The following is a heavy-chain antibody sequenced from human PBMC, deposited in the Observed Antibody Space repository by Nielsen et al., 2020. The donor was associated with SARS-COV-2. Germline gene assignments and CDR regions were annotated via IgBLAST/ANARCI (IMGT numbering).Heavy chain of an antibody. V-gene: IGHV4-39*01. CDR1: GASITSRDSSY. D-gene: IGHD3-10*01. J-gene: IGHJ4*02. Sequence: SETLSLTCTVSGASITSRDSSYWAWIRQPPGKGLEWIGSVYQTENTYYRPSLKSRLTISINTSRNQFSLSLSSVTAADTAVYYCARTLWFGESPFDFWGKGTLVSVSS. CDR2: VYQTENT. CDR3: ARTLWFGESPFDF.